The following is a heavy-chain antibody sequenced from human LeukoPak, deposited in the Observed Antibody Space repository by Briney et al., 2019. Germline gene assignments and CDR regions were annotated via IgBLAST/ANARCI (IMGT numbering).Heavy chain of an antibody. V-gene: IGHV3-21*01. D-gene: IGHD1-26*01. CDR1: GFTFSSYS. CDR2: ISSSSSYI. Sequence: PGGSLRLSCAPSGFTFSSYSMNWVRQAPGKGLEWVSSISSSSSYIYYADSVKGRFTISRDNAKNSLYLQMNSLRAEDTAVYYCARVTSSGTDAFDIWGQGTMVTVSS. CDR3: ARVTSSGTDAFDI. J-gene: IGHJ3*02.